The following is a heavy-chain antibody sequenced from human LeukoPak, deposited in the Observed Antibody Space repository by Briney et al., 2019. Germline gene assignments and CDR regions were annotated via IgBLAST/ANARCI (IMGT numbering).Heavy chain of an antibody. V-gene: IGHV4-34*01. Sequence: SETLSLTCAVYGGSFSGYYWSWIRQPPGKGLEWIGEINHSGSTNYNPSLESRVTISVDTSKNQFSLKLSSVTAADTAVYYCARGSGYSSSWYDYWGQGTLVTVSS. CDR1: GGSFSGYY. CDR2: INHSGST. CDR3: ARGSGYSSSWYDY. D-gene: IGHD6-13*01. J-gene: IGHJ4*02.